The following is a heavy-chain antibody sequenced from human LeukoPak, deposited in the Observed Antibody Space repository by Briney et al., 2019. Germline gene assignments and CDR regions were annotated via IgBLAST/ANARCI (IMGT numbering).Heavy chain of an antibody. CDR1: GFTFSSYA. CDR3: AKWEYCSGGSCYSGFDY. CDR2: IGGSGGST. J-gene: IGHJ4*02. D-gene: IGHD2-15*01. Sequence: GGSLRLSCAASGFTFSSYAMSWVRQAPGKGLEWVSAIGGSGGSTYYADSVKGRFTISRDNSKNTLYLQMNSLRAEDTAVYYCAKWEYCSGGSCYSGFDYWGQGTLVTVSS. V-gene: IGHV3-23*01.